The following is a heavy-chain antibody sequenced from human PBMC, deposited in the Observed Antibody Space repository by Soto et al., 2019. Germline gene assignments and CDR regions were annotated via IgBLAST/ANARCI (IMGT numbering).Heavy chain of an antibody. CDR1: GFTFSSYS. V-gene: IGHV3-30-3*01. Sequence: QVQLVESGGGVVQPGRSLRLSCAASGFTFSSYSMHWVRQAPGKGLEWVAVISYDGSKKYYADSVKGRFTISRDNSKNTLYLQMNSLRAEDTAVYYCARNTRYNWNDLAGMDVWGQGTTVTVSS. D-gene: IGHD1-1*01. CDR3: ARNTRYNWNDLAGMDV. J-gene: IGHJ6*02. CDR2: ISYDGSKK.